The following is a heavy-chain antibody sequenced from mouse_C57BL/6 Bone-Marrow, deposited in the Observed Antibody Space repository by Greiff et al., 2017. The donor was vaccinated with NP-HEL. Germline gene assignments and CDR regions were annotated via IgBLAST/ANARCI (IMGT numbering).Heavy chain of an antibody. CDR2: IYPRSGNT. Sequence: QVQLQQSGAELARPGASVKLSCKASGYTFTSYGISWVKQRPGQGLEWIGEIYPRSGNTYYNEKFKGKATLTADKSSSTAYMELRSLTSEDSAVYFCARSGNWDVPYWGQGTLVTVSA. J-gene: IGHJ3*01. V-gene: IGHV1-81*01. CDR1: GYTFTSYG. CDR3: ARSGNWDVPY. D-gene: IGHD4-1*01.